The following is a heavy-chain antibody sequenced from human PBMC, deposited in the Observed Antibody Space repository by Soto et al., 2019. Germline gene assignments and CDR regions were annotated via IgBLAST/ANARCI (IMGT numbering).Heavy chain of an antibody. CDR3: ARGFHYGSGDKGLDV. J-gene: IGHJ6*02. D-gene: IGHD3-10*01. V-gene: IGHV4-34*01. CDR1: SKSFSGYF. CDR2: INHGGST. Sequence: PSETLSLTCAVNSKSFSGYFWTWILQSSGKGLEWIGEINHGGSTNYNPSLKSRVTISVDTSKNQFSLKLRSVTAADTAGYYCARGFHYGSGDKGLDVWGQGTTVT.